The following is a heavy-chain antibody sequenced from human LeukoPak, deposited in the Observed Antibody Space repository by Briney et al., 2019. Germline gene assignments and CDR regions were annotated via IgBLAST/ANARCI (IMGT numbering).Heavy chain of an antibody. J-gene: IGHJ4*02. CDR2: MNPNSGNT. CDR1: GYTFTSYD. V-gene: IGHV1-8*03. CDR3: ARVYGYCSSSTCSRQPLPLGY. Sequence: ASVKVSCNTSGYTFTSYDINWVRQATGQGLEWMGWMNPNSGNTGYAQKFQGRVTITRNTSVSTAYMELSSLKSEDTAIYYCARVYGYCSSSTCSRQPLPLGYWGQGTLVTVSS. D-gene: IGHD2-2*03.